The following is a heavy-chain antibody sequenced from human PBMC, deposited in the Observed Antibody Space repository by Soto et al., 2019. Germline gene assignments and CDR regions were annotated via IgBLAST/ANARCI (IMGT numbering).Heavy chain of an antibody. Sequence: GGSLRLSYAASGFTFSTNAMGWVRQAPGKGLEWVSGISGRGGSTYYADSVKGRFTISRDNSKNTVYLQMNSLRAEDTAVYYCAKIAEAVAGTVYGYWGQGTLVTVSS. CDR3: AKIAEAVAGTVYGY. V-gene: IGHV3-23*01. D-gene: IGHD6-19*01. CDR1: GFTFSTNA. CDR2: ISGRGGST. J-gene: IGHJ4*02.